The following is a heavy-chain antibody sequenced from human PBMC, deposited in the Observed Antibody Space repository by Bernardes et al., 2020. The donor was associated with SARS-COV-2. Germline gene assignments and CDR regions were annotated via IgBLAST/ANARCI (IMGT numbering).Heavy chain of an antibody. D-gene: IGHD3-3*01. J-gene: IGHJ4*02. CDR1: GFTFSNYY. V-gene: IGHV3-11*01. Sequence: GWSLRLSCAASGFTFSNYYMSWIRQAPGKGLEWVSYISSRGNSMRYADSVKGRFTVSRDNAKNSLYLQMNSLRVEDTAVYYCARGTTIFTVGIIMDYFDYWGQGTLVTVSS. CDR3: ARGTTIFTVGIIMDYFDY. CDR2: ISSRGNSM.